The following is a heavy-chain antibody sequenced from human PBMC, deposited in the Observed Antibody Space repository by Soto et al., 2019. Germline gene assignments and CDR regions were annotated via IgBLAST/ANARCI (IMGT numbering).Heavy chain of an antibody. CDR3: ARDLNWNDETSFDY. V-gene: IGHV3-33*01. CDR1: GFTFSSYG. D-gene: IGHD1-1*01. CDR2: IWYDGSNK. J-gene: IGHJ4*02. Sequence: GGSLRLSCAASGFTFSSYGMHWVRQAPGKGLEWVAVIWYDGSNKYYADSVKGRFTISRDNSKNTLYLQMNSLRAEDTAVYYCARDLNWNDETSFDYWGQGTLVTVSS.